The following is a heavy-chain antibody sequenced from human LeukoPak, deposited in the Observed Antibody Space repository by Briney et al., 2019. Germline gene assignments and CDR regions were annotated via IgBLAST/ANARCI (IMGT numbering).Heavy chain of an antibody. Sequence: SDTLSLTCTVSGGSITDSYWSWIRQSPGKGLEWIGYISYSGSTNYSPSLRSRVTISADTSRNQFSLKLSSVTAADTAVYYCARGLNYDGSGYYFDYWGQGTQVTVSS. CDR1: GGSITDSY. D-gene: IGHD3-22*01. V-gene: IGHV4-59*12. CDR2: ISYSGST. CDR3: ARGLNYDGSGYYFDY. J-gene: IGHJ4*02.